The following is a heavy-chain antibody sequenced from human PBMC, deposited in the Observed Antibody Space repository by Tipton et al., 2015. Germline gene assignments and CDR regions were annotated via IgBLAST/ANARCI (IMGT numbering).Heavy chain of an antibody. D-gene: IGHD3-22*01. V-gene: IGHV3-23*01. J-gene: IGHJ4*02. CDR2: ITGSGDNT. CDR1: EFTFSSYA. CDR3: VKDGYYYDSGGYSPLDY. Sequence: SLRLSCAASEFTFSSYAMNWVRQAPGKGLEWVSGITGSGDNTYYTDSVKGRFTISRDNAKNTLYLQMNSLRAEDTAVYYCVKDGYYYDSGGYSPLDYWGQGTLVTVSS.